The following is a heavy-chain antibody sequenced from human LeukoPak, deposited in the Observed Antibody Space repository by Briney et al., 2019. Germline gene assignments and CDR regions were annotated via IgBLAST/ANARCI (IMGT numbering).Heavy chain of an antibody. Sequence: SETLSLTCAVSGDSISGANWWNWVRQSPGKGLDWIGEISHGGGTKYNPSLKNRATISKDNSKNQFSLKLNSVTAADTAVYFCTRSPGWWSLDYWGQGALVTVSS. D-gene: IGHD2-8*02. CDR1: GDSISGANW. CDR3: TRSPGWWSLDY. J-gene: IGHJ4*02. V-gene: IGHV4-4*02. CDR2: ISHGGGT.